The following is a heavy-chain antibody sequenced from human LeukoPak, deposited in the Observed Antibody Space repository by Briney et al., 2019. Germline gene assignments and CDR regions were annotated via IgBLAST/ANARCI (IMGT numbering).Heavy chain of an antibody. CDR2: INPGGQI. Sequence: SETLSLTCAVYGGSFDTFYWSWIRQSPGRGLEWIGEINPGGQINYNPSLMSRVTISVDTSKNQFSLKLSSVTAADTAVYYCARLYGGNSNNYYCDYWGQGTLVTVSS. CDR1: GGSFDTFY. J-gene: IGHJ4*02. D-gene: IGHD4-23*01. V-gene: IGHV4-34*01. CDR3: ARLYGGNSNNYYCDY.